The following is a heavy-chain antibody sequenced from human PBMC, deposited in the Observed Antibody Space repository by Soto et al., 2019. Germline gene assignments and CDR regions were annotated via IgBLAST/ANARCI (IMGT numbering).Heavy chain of an antibody. D-gene: IGHD2-15*01. V-gene: IGHV3-53*02. CDR2: IYSGGNT. CDR1: GFTVSSNY. J-gene: IGHJ4*02. Sequence: EVQLVETGGGLIQPGASLRLSCAASGFTVSSNYMNWVRQAPGKGLEWVSVIYSGGNTYYADSVKGRFTISRDNSKNTLYLQMSGLRAEDTAVYYCGRGSGRYDGILRVDYWGQGTLVTVSS. CDR3: GRGSGRYDGILRVDY.